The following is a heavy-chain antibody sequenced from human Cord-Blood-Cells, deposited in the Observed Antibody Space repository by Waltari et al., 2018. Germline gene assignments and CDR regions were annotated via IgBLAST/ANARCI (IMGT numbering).Heavy chain of an antibody. J-gene: IGHJ4*02. V-gene: IGHV1-69*01. CDR2: IIPIFGTA. Sequence: QAQLVQSGAEVKKPGSSVMVSCKTTGGTSSSDAISWLRQAPGQGLEWMGGIIPIFGTANYAQKFQGRVTIAADESTSTAYMELSSLRSEDTAVYYCARGSSSSWYDCFDYWGQGTLVTVSS. CDR1: GGTSSSDA. D-gene: IGHD6-13*01. CDR3: ARGSSSSWYDCFDY.